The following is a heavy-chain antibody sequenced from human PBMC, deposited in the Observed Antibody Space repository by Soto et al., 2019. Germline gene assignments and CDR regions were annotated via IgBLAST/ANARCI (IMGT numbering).Heavy chain of an antibody. CDR1: GFTFSNHA. D-gene: IGHD2-2*01. J-gene: IGHJ4*02. CDR3: ARDSSSTGLYFDY. V-gene: IGHV3-33*01. CDR2: IWYDGSSK. Sequence: QVQLVESGGGVVQPGRSLRLSCAASGFTFSNHAMHWVRQAPGEGLEWVAFIWYDGSSKYYADSVKGRFTISRDNPQNTLYLQMNSQRAEDTAVYYCARDSSSTGLYFDYWGQGTLVTVSS.